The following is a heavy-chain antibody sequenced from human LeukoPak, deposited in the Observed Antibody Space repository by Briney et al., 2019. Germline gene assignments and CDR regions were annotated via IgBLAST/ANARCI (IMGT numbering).Heavy chain of an antibody. V-gene: IGHV3-11*01. CDR1: GFTFSYYY. J-gene: IGHJ4*02. D-gene: IGHD4-17*01. CDR3: ARDWLGDYGDY. CDR2: ISSSGSTI. Sequence: GGSLRLSCAASGFTFSYYYMSWIRQAPCKGLEWVSYISSSGSTIYYADSVKGRFTIYRDNAKNSLYLQMNRVRDEDTSVYYCARDWLGDYGDYWGQGTLVTVSS.